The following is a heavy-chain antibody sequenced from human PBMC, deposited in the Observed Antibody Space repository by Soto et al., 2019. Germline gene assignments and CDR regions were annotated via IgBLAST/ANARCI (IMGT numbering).Heavy chain of an antibody. J-gene: IGHJ6*02. V-gene: IGHV1-69*13. CDR1: GGTFSSYA. Sequence: SVKVSCKASGGTFSSYAISWVRQAPGQGLEWMGGTIPIFGTANYAQKFQGRVTITADESTSTAYMELSSLRSEDTAVYYCARDVVAVAGTPLYYYYGMDVWGQGTTVTVSS. CDR2: TIPIFGTA. CDR3: ARDVVAVAGTPLYYYYGMDV. D-gene: IGHD6-19*01.